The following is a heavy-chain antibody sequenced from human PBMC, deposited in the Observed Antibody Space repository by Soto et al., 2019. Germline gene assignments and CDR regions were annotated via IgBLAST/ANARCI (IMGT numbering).Heavy chain of an antibody. CDR2: IKPDESEK. CDR3: VRGGSNYAS. J-gene: IGHJ5*02. V-gene: IGHV3-7*01. CDR1: GFTFSDSW. Sequence: EVQLVESGGGLVQPGGSLRLSCTASGFTFSDSWMTWVRQAPGKGLEWVARIKPDESEKKYADSVKGRFSISRDNAQNSMYLLMASLRGEDTAVYYCVRGGSNYASWGQGTIVTVSS. D-gene: IGHD4-4*01.